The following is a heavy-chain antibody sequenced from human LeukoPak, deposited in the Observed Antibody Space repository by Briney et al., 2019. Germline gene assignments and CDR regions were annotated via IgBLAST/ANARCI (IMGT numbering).Heavy chain of an antibody. V-gene: IGHV3-23*01. J-gene: IGHJ4*02. D-gene: IGHD2-15*01. Sequence: GGSLRLSCAASGFTLRSYAMSWVRQAPGKGLEWVSAISGSGGSTYYADSVKGRFTISGDNSKNTLYLQMNSLRAEDTAVYYCAKEHMAAAVYYFDYWGQGTLVTVSS. CDR1: GFTLRSYA. CDR2: ISGSGGST. CDR3: AKEHMAAAVYYFDY.